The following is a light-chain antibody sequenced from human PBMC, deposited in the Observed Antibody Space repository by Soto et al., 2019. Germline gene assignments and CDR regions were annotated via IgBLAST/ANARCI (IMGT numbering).Light chain of an antibody. Sequence: QSALTQPASMSGSPGQAITISCTGTSSDVGGYNYVSWYQQHPGKAPKLMIYDVSNRPSGVSNRFSGSKSGNTASLTISGLQAEDEADYYCSSYTSSSIYVFGPGTKVTVL. J-gene: IGLJ1*01. CDR2: DVS. CDR3: SSYTSSSIYV. V-gene: IGLV2-14*01. CDR1: SSDVGGYNY.